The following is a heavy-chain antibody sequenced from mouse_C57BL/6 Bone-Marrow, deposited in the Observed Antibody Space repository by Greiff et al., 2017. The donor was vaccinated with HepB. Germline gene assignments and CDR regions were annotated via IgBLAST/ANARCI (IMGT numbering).Heavy chain of an antibody. V-gene: IGHV6-3*01. D-gene: IGHD1-1*01. CDR1: GFTFSNYW. CDR2: IRLKSDNYAT. J-gene: IGHJ4*01. Sequence: EVQRVESGGGLVQPGGSMKLSCVASGFTFSNYWMNWVRQSPEKGLEWVAQIRLKSDNYATHYAESVKGRFTISRDDSKSSVYLQMNNLRAEDTGIYYCGRYYGSSFLYYYAMDYWGQGTSVTVSS. CDR3: GRYYGSSFLYYYAMDY.